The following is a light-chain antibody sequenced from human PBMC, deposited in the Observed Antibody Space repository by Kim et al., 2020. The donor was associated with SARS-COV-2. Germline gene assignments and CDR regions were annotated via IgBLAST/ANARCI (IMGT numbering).Light chain of an antibody. CDR2: GAS. J-gene: IGKJ1*01. V-gene: IGKV3-20*01. CDR1: QSVSSSY. Sequence: EIVLTQSPGTLSLSPGERATLSCRASQSVSSSYLAWYQQKPGQAPRLLIYGASSRATGIPDRFSGSGSGTDFTLTISRLEPEYFALYYCQQYGSSPTFGQGTKVDIK. CDR3: QQYGSSPT.